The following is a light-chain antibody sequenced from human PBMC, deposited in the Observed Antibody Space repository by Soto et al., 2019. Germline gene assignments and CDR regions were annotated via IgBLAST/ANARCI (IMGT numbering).Light chain of an antibody. CDR3: HQFGSSPQT. J-gene: IGKJ1*01. CDR2: GPS. Sequence: EIVLTRSPGILSLSPGERATLSCRASQSVSSSHIAWYQQKPGQAPRLLIYGPSSRATGIPDRFSGSGSGTDFALSISRLEPEDLAVYYCHQFGSSPQTFGRGTKVEIK. V-gene: IGKV3-20*01. CDR1: QSVSSSH.